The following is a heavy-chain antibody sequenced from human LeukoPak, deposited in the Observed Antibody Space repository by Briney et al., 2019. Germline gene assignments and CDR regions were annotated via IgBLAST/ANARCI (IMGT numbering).Heavy chain of an antibody. J-gene: IGHJ4*02. D-gene: IGHD5-24*01. CDR1: GGTFSSYT. Sequence: SVKVSCKASGGTFSSYTISWVRQAPGQGLEWMGRIIPILGIANYAQKFQGRVKITADKSTSTAYMELSSLRSEDTAVYYCARDPGDGYNLDYWGQGTLVTVSS. V-gene: IGHV1-69*04. CDR3: ARDPGDGYNLDY. CDR2: IIPILGIA.